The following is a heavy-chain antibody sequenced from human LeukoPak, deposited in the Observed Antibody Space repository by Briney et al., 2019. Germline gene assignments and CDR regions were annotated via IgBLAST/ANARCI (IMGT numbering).Heavy chain of an antibody. J-gene: IGHJ4*02. D-gene: IGHD3-3*01. CDR3: ARDYDFWSGYSIMYFDY. V-gene: IGHV4-39*02. CDR2: IYYSGST. CDR1: GGSISSSSYY. Sequence: PSETLFLTCTVSGGSISSSSYYWGWIRQPPGKGLEWIGSIYYSGSTYYNPSLKSRVTISVDTSKNQFSLKLSSVTAADTAVYYCARDYDFWSGYSIMYFDYWGQGTLVTVSS.